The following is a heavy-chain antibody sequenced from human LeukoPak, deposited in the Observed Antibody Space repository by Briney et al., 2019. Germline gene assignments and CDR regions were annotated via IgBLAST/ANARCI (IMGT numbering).Heavy chain of an antibody. Sequence: VASVKVSCKASGGTFSSYTITWVRQAPGQGLEWMGGIIPIFGTANYAQKFQGRVTITADESTNTAYMELSSLRSEDTAVYYCARDGGYGYVWGSYRPFYYYYMDVWGKGTTVTVSS. CDR2: IIPIFGTA. J-gene: IGHJ6*03. V-gene: IGHV1-69*13. D-gene: IGHD3-16*02. CDR1: GGTFSSYT. CDR3: ARDGGYGYVWGSYRPFYYYYMDV.